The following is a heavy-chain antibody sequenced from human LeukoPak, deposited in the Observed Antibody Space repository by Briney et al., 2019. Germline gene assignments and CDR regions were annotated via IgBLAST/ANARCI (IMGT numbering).Heavy chain of an antibody. CDR1: GGSFSGYY. J-gene: IGHJ4*02. D-gene: IGHD3-22*01. CDR3: ARGPPTDYYDSSGFYLVFDY. CDR2: INHSGST. V-gene: IGHV4-34*01. Sequence: PSETLSLTCAVYGGSFSGYYWSWIRQPPGKGLEWIGEINHSGSTNYNPSLKSRVTISVDTSKNQFSLKLSSVTAADTAVYFCARGPPTDYYDSSGFYLVFDYWGQGTLVTVSS.